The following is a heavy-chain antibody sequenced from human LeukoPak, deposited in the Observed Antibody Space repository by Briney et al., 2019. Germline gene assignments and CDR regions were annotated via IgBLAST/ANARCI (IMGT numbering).Heavy chain of an antibody. J-gene: IGHJ6*02. Sequence: ASVKVSCKVSGYTLTELSMHWVRQAPGKGLEWMGGFDPEDGETIYAQKFQGRVTMTEDTSTDTAYMELSSLRSEDTAVYYCARGIEISGSYYYYYYYYGMDVWGQGTTVTVSS. CDR2: FDPEDGET. D-gene: IGHD3-10*01. CDR3: ARGIEISGSYYYYYYYYGMDV. V-gene: IGHV1-24*01. CDR1: GYTLTELS.